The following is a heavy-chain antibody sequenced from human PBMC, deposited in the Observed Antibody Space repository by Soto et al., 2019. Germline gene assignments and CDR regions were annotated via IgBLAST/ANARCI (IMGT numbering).Heavy chain of an antibody. CDR1: GGSFSGYY. V-gene: IGHV4-34*01. CDR3: ARGTTGSPDY. D-gene: IGHD3-9*01. CDR2: INHSGTT. Sequence: QVQLQQWGAGLLKPSETLSLTCAVYGGSFSGYYWSWIRQPPGKGLEWIGEINHSGTTNYTPSLRGRVTRSVATSKNQSSLKLSSVTAADTAVYYCARGTTGSPDYWGQGTLVTVSS. J-gene: IGHJ4*02.